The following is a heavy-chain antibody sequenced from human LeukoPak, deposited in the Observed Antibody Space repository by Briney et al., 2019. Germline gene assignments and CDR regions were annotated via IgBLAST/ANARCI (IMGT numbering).Heavy chain of an antibody. V-gene: IGHV3-74*01. Sequence: GGTLRLSCAASGFTFSSYWMHWVRQAPGKGLVWVSRIKSDGSNTNYADSVKGRFTISRDNAKNTLHLQMNSLRAEDTAVYYCARGGYYGSGRYYFDSWGQGTLVTVSS. J-gene: IGHJ4*02. CDR3: ARGGYYGSGRYYFDS. CDR2: IKSDGSNT. CDR1: GFTFSSYW. D-gene: IGHD3-3*01.